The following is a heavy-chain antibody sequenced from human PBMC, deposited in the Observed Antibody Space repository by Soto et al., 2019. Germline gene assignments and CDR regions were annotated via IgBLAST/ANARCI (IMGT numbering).Heavy chain of an antibody. J-gene: IGHJ3*02. CDR1: GGSISISTYY. Sequence: SETLSLTCTVSGGSISISTYYWGWIRQPPGKGLEWIGSIYYSGITYYNPSLRSRVTISVDTSKNQFSLKLRSVTAADTAVYYCARRSSNTFDIWGQGTMVTVSS. CDR2: IYYSGIT. V-gene: IGHV4-39*01. CDR3: ARRSSNTFDI.